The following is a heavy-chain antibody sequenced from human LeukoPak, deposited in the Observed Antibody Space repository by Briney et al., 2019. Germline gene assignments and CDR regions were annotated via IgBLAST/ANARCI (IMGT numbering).Heavy chain of an antibody. J-gene: IGHJ4*02. Sequence: GGSLRLSCAAPGFTFSSYGMHWVRQAPGKGLEWVAVISYDGSNKYYADSVKGRFTISRDNSKNTLYLQMNSLRAEDTAVYYCAKDVYSSGWYSGFDYWGQGTLVTVSS. CDR2: ISYDGSNK. CDR3: AKDVYSSGWYSGFDY. V-gene: IGHV3-30*18. D-gene: IGHD6-19*01. CDR1: GFTFSSYG.